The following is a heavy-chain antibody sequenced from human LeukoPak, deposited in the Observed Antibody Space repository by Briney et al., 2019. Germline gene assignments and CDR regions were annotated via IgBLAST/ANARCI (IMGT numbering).Heavy chain of an antibody. D-gene: IGHD3-10*01. V-gene: IGHV4-39*01. J-gene: IGHJ4*02. CDR3: ASLRYYGSAD. CDR1: GGSINTVTYY. CDR2: IYYSGTT. Sequence: PSETLSLTCTVSGGSINTVTYYWGWIRQPPGKGLEWIGSIYYSGTTHNNASLEGRVTISVDTSKNQFSLRLTSVTAADTAVYYCASLRYYGSADWGQGTLVTVPS.